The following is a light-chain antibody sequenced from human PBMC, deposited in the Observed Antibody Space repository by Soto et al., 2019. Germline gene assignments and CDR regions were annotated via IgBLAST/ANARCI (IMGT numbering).Light chain of an antibody. V-gene: IGKV3-20*01. CDR3: QQYDRSLQFT. J-gene: IGKJ3*01. CDR1: QSVSSDY. CDR2: GAS. Sequence: EFVLPHSPGTLSFSQGERATLSCRPSQSVSSDYLAWYQLKPGQAPRLLIYGASSRATGIPDRFSGSGSGTDFTLTISRLEPEDFAVYCCQQYDRSLQFTFGPGTKVDIK.